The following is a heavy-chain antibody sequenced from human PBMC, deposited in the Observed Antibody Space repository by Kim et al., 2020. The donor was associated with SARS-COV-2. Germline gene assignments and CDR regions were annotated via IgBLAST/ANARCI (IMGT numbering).Heavy chain of an antibody. CDR2: IYPGDSDT. Sequence: GGSLKISCKGSGYSFTSYWIGWVRQMPGKGLEWMGIIYPGDSDTRYSPSFQGQVTISADKSISTAYLQWSSLKASDTAMYYCARQNYYGSGSYYTPHSYGMDVWGQGTTVTVSS. V-gene: IGHV5-51*01. CDR3: ARQNYYGSGSYYTPHSYGMDV. D-gene: IGHD3-10*01. J-gene: IGHJ6*02. CDR1: GYSFTSYW.